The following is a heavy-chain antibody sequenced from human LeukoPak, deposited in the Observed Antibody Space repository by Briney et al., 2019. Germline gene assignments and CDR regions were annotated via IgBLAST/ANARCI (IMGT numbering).Heavy chain of an antibody. Sequence: GGSLRLSCAASGFTFSSHGMHWVRQAPGKGLEWVAFIRYDGSNKYYADSVKGRFTISRDNSKNTLYLQMNSLRAEDTAVYYCAKDHKYRIAAAGRGWYFDYWGQGTLVTVSS. D-gene: IGHD6-13*01. CDR1: GFTFSSHG. J-gene: IGHJ4*02. CDR2: IRYDGSNK. CDR3: AKDHKYRIAAAGRGWYFDY. V-gene: IGHV3-30*02.